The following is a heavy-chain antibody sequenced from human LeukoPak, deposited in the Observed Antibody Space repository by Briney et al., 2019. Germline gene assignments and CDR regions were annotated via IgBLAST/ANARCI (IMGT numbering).Heavy chain of an antibody. V-gene: IGHV3-7*05. CDR1: GFTFSSYW. J-gene: IGHJ4*02. CDR3: ARSKSILCDY. D-gene: IGHD2-21*01. Sequence: PGGSLILSCAASGFTFSSYWMTWVRQAPGKGLEWVANIKQDGGDKYYVDSVKGRFTISRDNAKNSLYLQMNSLRAEDTAVYYCARSKSILCDYWGQGTLVTVSS. CDR2: IKQDGGDK.